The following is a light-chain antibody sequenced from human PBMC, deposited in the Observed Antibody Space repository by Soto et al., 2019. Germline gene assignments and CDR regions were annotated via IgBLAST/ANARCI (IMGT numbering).Light chain of an antibody. J-gene: IGKJ1*01. Sequence: DIPMTQSPSSLSVSVGDRVTITCQPSQDINTNLNWYQQKQGKAPKIVIYDASHLEAGVPSRFSGSESGTDFTFTISSLQPEDVATYYCQQYDNLPWTFGQGTKVEIK. V-gene: IGKV1-33*01. CDR2: DAS. CDR3: QQYDNLPWT. CDR1: QDINTN.